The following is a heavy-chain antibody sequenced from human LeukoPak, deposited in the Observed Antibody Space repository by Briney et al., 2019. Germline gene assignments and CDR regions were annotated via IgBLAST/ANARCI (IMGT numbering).Heavy chain of an antibody. J-gene: IGHJ4*02. Sequence: ASVKVSCKASGYTFTNYYIHWVRQAPGQGLEWMGRIDPNTGGTKSAKNFQGRVTMTRDTSISTAYMALSGLRSDDTAVYYCASLYDIVGTTVDYWGQGALVTVSS. CDR1: GYTFTNYY. D-gene: IGHD1-26*01. V-gene: IGHV1-2*06. CDR2: IDPNTGGT. CDR3: ASLYDIVGTTVDY.